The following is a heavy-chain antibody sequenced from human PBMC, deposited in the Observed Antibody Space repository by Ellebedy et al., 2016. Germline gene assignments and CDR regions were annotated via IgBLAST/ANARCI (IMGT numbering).Heavy chain of an antibody. CDR2: INHSGST. D-gene: IGHD3-10*01. J-gene: IGHJ4*02. CDR1: GGSFSDYY. Sequence: GSLRLXXAVYGGSFSDYYWSWIRQSPGKGLEWIGEINHSGSTKYNPSLKSRVTMSVDTSKIQFSQRLSSVTAADTAVYYCARGDGSGSLIDYWGQGTLVTVSS. CDR3: ARGDGSGSLIDY. V-gene: IGHV4-34*01.